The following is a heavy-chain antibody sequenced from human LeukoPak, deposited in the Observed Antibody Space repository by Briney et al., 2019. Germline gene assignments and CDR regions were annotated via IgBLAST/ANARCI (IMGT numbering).Heavy chain of an antibody. D-gene: IGHD3/OR15-3a*01. V-gene: IGHV4-39*01. CDR3: ARQTGSGLFILP. Sequence: PSETLSLTCTVSGVSISCSNSYWGWIRQPPGKGLEWIGSIYYSGNTYYNASLKSQVSISVDTSKNQFSLRLTSVTAADTAVYYCARQTGSGLFILPGGQGTLVTVSS. CDR2: IYYSGNT. J-gene: IGHJ4*02. CDR1: GVSISCSNSY.